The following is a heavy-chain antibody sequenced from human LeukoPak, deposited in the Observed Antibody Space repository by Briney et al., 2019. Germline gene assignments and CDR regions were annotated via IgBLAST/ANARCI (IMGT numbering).Heavy chain of an antibody. V-gene: IGHV3-20*04. J-gene: IGHJ6*03. Sequence: GGSLRLSCAASGFTFYDYGMSWVRQAPGKGLEWVSGINWNGGSTVYADSVKGRFTISRDNARNSLYLQMNSLRAEDTALYYCARVQSCSGGSCYSEGYYYYMDVWGKGTTVTVSS. CDR2: INWNGGST. CDR1: GFTFYDYG. CDR3: ARVQSCSGGSCYSEGYYYYMDV. D-gene: IGHD2-15*01.